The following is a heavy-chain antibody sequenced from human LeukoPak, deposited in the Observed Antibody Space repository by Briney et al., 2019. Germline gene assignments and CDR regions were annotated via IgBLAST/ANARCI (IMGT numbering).Heavy chain of an antibody. J-gene: IGHJ4*02. CDR3: ARQRGDCSSTSCYAPN. Sequence: KTSGTLSLTCAVSGYSISSGYYWGWIRQPPGKGLEWIGSIYHSGSTYYNPSLKSRVTISVDTSKNQFSLKLSSVTAADTAVYYCARQRGDCSSTSCYAPNWGQGTLVTVSS. D-gene: IGHD2-2*01. CDR2: IYHSGST. CDR1: GYSISSGYY. V-gene: IGHV4-38-2*01.